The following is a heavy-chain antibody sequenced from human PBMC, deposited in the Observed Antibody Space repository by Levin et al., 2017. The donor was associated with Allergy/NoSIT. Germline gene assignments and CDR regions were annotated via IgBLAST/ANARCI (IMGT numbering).Heavy chain of an antibody. V-gene: IGHV3-64*01. J-gene: IGHJ3*02. CDR1: GFTFSSYA. D-gene: IGHD3-3*01. CDR3: ARDQDFWSGYHGGLAFDI. Sequence: GGSLRLSCAASGFTFSSYAMHWVRQAPGKGLEYVSAISSNGGSTYYANSVKGRFTISRDNSKNTLYLQMGSLRAEDMAVYYCARDQDFWSGYHGGLAFDIWGQGTMVTVSS. CDR2: ISSNGGST.